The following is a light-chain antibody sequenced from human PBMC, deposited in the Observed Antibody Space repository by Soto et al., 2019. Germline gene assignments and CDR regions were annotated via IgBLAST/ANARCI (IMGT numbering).Light chain of an antibody. CDR3: MQGLQIPYT. V-gene: IGKV2-28*01. CDR1: QSLLNSNGYNF. Sequence: DIVMTQSPLSLPVTPGEPASISCRSSQSLLNSNGYNFLDWYLQKPGQSPQLLIYLGSNRASGVPDRFSGSGSGTDFTLKISRVEAEDVGVYYGMQGLQIPYTFGQGTNLEIK. J-gene: IGKJ2*01. CDR2: LGS.